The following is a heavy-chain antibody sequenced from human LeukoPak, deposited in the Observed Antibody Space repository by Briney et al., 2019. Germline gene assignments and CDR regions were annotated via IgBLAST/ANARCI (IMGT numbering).Heavy chain of an antibody. CDR1: GFTFSSYG. J-gene: IGHJ4*02. Sequence: GGSLRFSCAASGFTFSSYGMHWVRQAPGKGLEWVAFIRYDGSNKYYADSVKGRFTISRDNSKNTLYLQMNSLRAEDTAVYYCAKLFGSWSCSGGSCYLDYWGQGTLVTVSS. V-gene: IGHV3-30*02. CDR3: AKLFGSWSCSGGSCYLDY. CDR2: IRYDGSNK. D-gene: IGHD2-15*01.